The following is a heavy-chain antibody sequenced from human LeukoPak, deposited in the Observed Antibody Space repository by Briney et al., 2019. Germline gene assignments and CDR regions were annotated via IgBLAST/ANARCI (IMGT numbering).Heavy chain of an antibody. J-gene: IGHJ4*02. Sequence: GGSLRLSCTASGFTFSSFAMHWVRQAPGKGMEWVAVISYDGSNKYFADSVRGRFTISRDNSKNTLFLQMNSLRAEDTAVYYCARDQMISAAGLDYWGQGTLVTVSS. D-gene: IGHD6-13*01. CDR3: ARDQMISAAGLDY. V-gene: IGHV3-30-3*01. CDR1: GFTFSSFA. CDR2: ISYDGSNK.